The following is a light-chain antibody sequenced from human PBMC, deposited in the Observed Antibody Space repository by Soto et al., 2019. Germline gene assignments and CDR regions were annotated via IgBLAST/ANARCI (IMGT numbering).Light chain of an antibody. CDR3: SSFTSSSSYV. V-gene: IGLV2-14*01. Sequence: QSALTQPASVSGSPGQSITISCTGTSSDVGGYNYVSWYQQHPGKAPKLMIYEVNYRPSGVSNRFSGSKSGNTASLTISGLQPEDEADYYCSSFTSSSSYVFGTETKLTVL. J-gene: IGLJ1*01. CDR2: EVN. CDR1: SSDVGGYNY.